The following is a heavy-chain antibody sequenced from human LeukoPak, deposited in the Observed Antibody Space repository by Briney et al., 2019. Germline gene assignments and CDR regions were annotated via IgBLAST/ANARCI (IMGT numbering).Heavy chain of an antibody. CDR3: ARHPYDILTGPSFDY. D-gene: IGHD3-9*01. V-gene: IGHV3-74*01. J-gene: IGHJ4*02. Sequence: GGSLRLSCAASGFTFSSDWMHWVRQAPGKGLVWVSRINRDGRSTTYADSMKGRFTISGDNAKNTLYLQMNSLRAEDTAVYYCARHPYDILTGPSFDYWGQGTLVTVSS. CDR1: GFTFSSDW. CDR2: INRDGRST.